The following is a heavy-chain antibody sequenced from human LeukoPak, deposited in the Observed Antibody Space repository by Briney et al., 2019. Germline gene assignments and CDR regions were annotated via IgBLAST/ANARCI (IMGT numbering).Heavy chain of an antibody. J-gene: IGHJ4*02. D-gene: IGHD5-24*01. CDR1: GGSISSSDYY. V-gene: IGHV4-39*01. CDR3: ARHNFRNGYNRPFDY. CDR2: IFHSGTT. Sequence: SETLSLTCTVSGGSISSSDYYWGWIRQPPGKGLEWIGNIFHSGTTYYDPSFKSRVIISVDTSKNQFSLKLSSVTAADTALYYCARHNFRNGYNRPFDYWGQGTLVTVSS.